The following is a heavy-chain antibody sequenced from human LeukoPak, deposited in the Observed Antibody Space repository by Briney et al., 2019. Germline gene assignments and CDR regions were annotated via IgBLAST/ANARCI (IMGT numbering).Heavy chain of an antibody. Sequence: PSETLSLTCTVSGYSISSGYYWGWIRQPPGKGLEWIGSIYYSGSTYYNPSLKSRVTISVDTSKNQFSLKLTSVTAADTAVHYCARGGVAGTYYYYYGVDVWGQGTTVTVSS. CDR1: GYSISSGYY. D-gene: IGHD6-19*01. CDR3: ARGGVAGTYYYYYGVDV. J-gene: IGHJ6*02. CDR2: IYYSGST. V-gene: IGHV4-38-2*02.